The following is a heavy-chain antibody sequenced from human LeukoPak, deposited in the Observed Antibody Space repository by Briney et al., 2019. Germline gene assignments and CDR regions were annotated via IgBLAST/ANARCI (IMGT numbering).Heavy chain of an antibody. CDR2: IYYSGST. CDR1: GDSISSSY. CDR3: ARHRYSSGWWEASGFDY. D-gene: IGHD6-19*01. Sequence: SETLSLTCTVSGDSISSSYWGWVRQPPGKGLEWIGYIYYSGSTNYNPSLKSRVTISVDTSKNQFSLKLSSVTAADTAVYYCARHRYSSGWWEASGFDYWGQGTLVTVSS. V-gene: IGHV4-59*01. J-gene: IGHJ4*02.